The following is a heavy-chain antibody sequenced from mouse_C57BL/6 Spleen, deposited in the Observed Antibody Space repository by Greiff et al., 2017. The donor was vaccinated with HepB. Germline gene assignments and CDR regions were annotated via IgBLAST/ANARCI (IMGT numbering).Heavy chain of an antibody. J-gene: IGHJ1*03. V-gene: IGHV1-69*01. CDR2: IDPSDSYT. CDR1: GYTFTSYW. Sequence: QVQLQQSGAELVMPGASVKLSCKASGYTFTSYWMHWVKQRPGQGLEWIGEIDPSDSYTNYNQKFKGKSTLTVDKSSSTAYMQLSSLTSEDSAVYYCARYYGSSDWYFDVWGTGTTVTVSS. CDR3: ARYYGSSDWYFDV. D-gene: IGHD1-1*01.